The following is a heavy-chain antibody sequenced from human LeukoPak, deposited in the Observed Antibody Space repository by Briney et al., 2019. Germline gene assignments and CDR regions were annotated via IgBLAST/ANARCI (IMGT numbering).Heavy chain of an antibody. J-gene: IGHJ5*02. CDR1: GGSFSGYY. Sequence: PSETLSLTCAVYGGSFSGYYWSWIRQPPGKGLEWIGGINHSRTTNYNPSLKSRVTISVDTSKNQFSLKLSSVTAADTAVYYCARVVVAATPLWFDPWGQGTLVTVSS. D-gene: IGHD2-15*01. CDR3: ARVVVAATPLWFDP. CDR2: INHSRTT. V-gene: IGHV4-34*01.